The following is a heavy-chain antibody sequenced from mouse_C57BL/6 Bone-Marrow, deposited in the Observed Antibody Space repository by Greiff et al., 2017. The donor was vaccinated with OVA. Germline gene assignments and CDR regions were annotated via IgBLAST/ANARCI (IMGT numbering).Heavy chain of an antibody. V-gene: IGHV7-1*01. CDR1: GFTFSDFY. CDR3: ARDAPYYYGYAMDY. J-gene: IGHJ4*01. D-gene: IGHD1-1*01. CDR2: SRNKANDYTT. Sequence: EVQVVESGGGLVQSGRSLRLSCATSGFTFSDFYMEWVRQAPGKGLEWIAASRNKANDYTTEYSASVKGRFIVSRDTSQSILYLQMNALRAEDTAIYYCARDAPYYYGYAMDYWGQGTSVTVSS.